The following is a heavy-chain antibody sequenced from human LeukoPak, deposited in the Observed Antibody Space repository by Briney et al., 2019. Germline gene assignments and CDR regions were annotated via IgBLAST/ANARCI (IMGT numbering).Heavy chain of an antibody. CDR2: ISAYSGNT. J-gene: IGHJ4*02. V-gene: IGHV1-18*01. CDR3: ARDRGIVGAKPIFDN. D-gene: IGHD1-26*01. CDR1: GYTFTSYN. Sequence: ASVKVSCKTSGYTFTSYNINWVRQAPGQGLEWMGWISAYSGNTNYAQKLQGRVTMTTDTSTNTAYMDLRGLISGDTAVYYCARDRGIVGAKPIFDNWGQGTLVTVSS.